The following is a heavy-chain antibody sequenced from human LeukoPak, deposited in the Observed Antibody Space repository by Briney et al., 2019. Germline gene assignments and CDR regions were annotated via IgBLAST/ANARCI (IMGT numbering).Heavy chain of an antibody. D-gene: IGHD6-13*01. Sequence: PSETLSLTCTVSGGSISSYYWSWIRQPPGKGLEWIGYIYYSGSTNYNPSLKSRVTISVDTSKNQFSLKLSSVTAADTAVYYCARAPHSSSWYGNWFDPWGQGTLVTVSS. CDR2: IYYSGST. V-gene: IGHV4-59*01. J-gene: IGHJ5*02. CDR3: ARAPHSSSWYGNWFDP. CDR1: GGSISSYY.